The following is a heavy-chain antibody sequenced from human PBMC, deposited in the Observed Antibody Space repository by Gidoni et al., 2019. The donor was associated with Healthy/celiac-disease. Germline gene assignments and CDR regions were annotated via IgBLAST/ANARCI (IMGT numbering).Heavy chain of an antibody. V-gene: IGHV3-33*01. Sequence: QVQLVESGGGVVQPGRSPRLSCAASGFTFSRYGMHWVRQAPGKGLEWVAVIWYDGSNKYYADSVKGRFTISRDNSKNTLYLQMNSLRAEDTAVYYCASFPSGSYYPGSADYWGQGTLVTVSS. D-gene: IGHD3-10*01. CDR2: IWYDGSNK. CDR3: ASFPSGSYYPGSADY. CDR1: GFTFSRYG. J-gene: IGHJ4*02.